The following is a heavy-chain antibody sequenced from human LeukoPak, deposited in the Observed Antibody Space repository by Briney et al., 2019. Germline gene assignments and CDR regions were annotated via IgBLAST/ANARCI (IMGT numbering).Heavy chain of an antibody. CDR1: GFSLSTSGMC. Sequence: SGPALVKPTQTLTLTCTFSGFSLSTSGMCVSWIRQPPGKALEWLARIAWDDDKYYSTSLKTRITISKDTSKNQVVLTMTNMDPVDTATYYCARAVEVYYYYYMDVWGKGTTVTVSS. V-gene: IGHV2-70*11. CDR3: ARAVEVYYYYYMDV. CDR2: IAWDDDK. D-gene: IGHD2-21*01. J-gene: IGHJ6*03.